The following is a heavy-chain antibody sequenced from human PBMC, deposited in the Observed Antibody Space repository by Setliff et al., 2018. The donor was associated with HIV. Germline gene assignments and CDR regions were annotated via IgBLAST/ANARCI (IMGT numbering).Heavy chain of an antibody. CDR3: ARLGYCTGGSCYYYYMDV. D-gene: IGHD2-15*01. Sequence: SCAASGFTFSTYSMDWVRQAPGKGLEWVSYISSSSNTIYYADSVKGRFTISRDNAKNSLYLQMNSLRAEDTAVYYCARLGYCTGGSCYYYYMDVWGKGTTVTVSS. J-gene: IGHJ6*03. CDR1: GFTFSTYS. V-gene: IGHV3-48*01. CDR2: ISSSSNTI.